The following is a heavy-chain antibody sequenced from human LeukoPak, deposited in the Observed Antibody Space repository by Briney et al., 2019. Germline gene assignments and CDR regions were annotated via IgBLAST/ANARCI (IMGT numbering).Heavy chain of an antibody. CDR1: GYSFTTYW. J-gene: IGHJ4*02. Sequence: GESLKISCKASGYSFTTYWIAWVRQMPGKGLEWMGIIYPGDSDTRYSPSFEGQVTISADESISTAYLQWSSLKASDTAMYYCARRGAADGGHHFDYWGQGTLVTVSS. CDR3: ARRGAADGGHHFDY. D-gene: IGHD6-13*01. V-gene: IGHV5-51*01. CDR2: IYPGDSDT.